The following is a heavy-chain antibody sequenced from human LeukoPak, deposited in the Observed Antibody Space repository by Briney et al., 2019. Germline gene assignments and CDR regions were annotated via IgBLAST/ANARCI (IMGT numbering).Heavy chain of an antibody. V-gene: IGHV4-59*12. CDR2: IYYSGST. Sequence: SETLSLTCTVSGGSISSYYWSWIRQPPGKGLEWIGYIYYSGSTNYNPSLKSRVTISVDRSKNQFSLKLSSVTVADTAVYYCARAQWELADWGQGTLVTISS. J-gene: IGHJ4*02. CDR3: ARAQWELAD. D-gene: IGHD1-26*01. CDR1: GGSISSYY.